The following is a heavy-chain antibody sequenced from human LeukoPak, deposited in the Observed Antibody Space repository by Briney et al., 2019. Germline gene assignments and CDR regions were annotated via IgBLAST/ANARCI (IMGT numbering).Heavy chain of an antibody. CDR3: ARAAPAAAALL. J-gene: IGHJ4*02. Sequence: SETLSLTCSVSGGSISSSSYYWSWIRQHPGKGLEWIGYIYYSGSTYYNPSLKSRVTISVDTSKNQFSLKLRFVTAADTARYFCARAAPAAAALLWGQGTLVTVSS. D-gene: IGHD6-13*01. V-gene: IGHV4-31*03. CDR1: GGSISSSSYY. CDR2: IYYSGST.